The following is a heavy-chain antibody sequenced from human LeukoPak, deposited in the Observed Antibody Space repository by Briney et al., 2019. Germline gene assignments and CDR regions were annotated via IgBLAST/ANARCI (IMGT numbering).Heavy chain of an antibody. CDR2: ISSSSSTI. V-gene: IGHV3-48*01. CDR1: GFTFSTYS. J-gene: IGHJ6*02. D-gene: IGHD6-19*01. CDR3: ARDCDSSGWFYYYYGMDV. Sequence: KTGGSLRLSCAASGFTFSTYSMNWVRQAPGRGLEWVSYISSSSSTIYYADSVKGRFTISRDNAKNSLYLQMNSLRAEDTAVYYCARDCDSSGWFYYYYGMDVWGQGTTVTVSS.